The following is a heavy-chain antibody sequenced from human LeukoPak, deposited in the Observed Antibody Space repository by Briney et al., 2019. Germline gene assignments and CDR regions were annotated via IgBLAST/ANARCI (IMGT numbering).Heavy chain of an antibody. D-gene: IGHD1-14*01. CDR1: GYSFTSYD. CDR2: VNPNSGNT. J-gene: IGHJ6*02. CDR3: ARLTRYYYGMDV. V-gene: IGHV1-8*01. Sequence: GASVKVSRKASGYSFTSYDINWVRQATGQGLEWMGWVNPNSGNTGYAQKFQGRVSMTRNTSINTAYMELSSLRSEDTAVYYCARLTRYYYGMDVWGQGTTVTVSS.